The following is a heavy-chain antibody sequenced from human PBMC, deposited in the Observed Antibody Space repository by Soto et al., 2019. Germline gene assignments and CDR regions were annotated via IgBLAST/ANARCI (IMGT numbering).Heavy chain of an antibody. CDR2: TKDKAYSYTT. CDR3: ASIRGVFGY. V-gene: IGHV3-72*01. CDR1: GFSLSDLF. Sequence: EVPLVESGGDLVQPGGSLRLSCAASGFSLSDLFIDWVRQAPGKGLEWVGRTKDKAYSYTTEYAASVKGRFTISRDDSRNSLFLQMSSLKTEDTAVYYCASIRGVFGYWGQGTLVTVSS. J-gene: IGHJ4*02. D-gene: IGHD3-10*01.